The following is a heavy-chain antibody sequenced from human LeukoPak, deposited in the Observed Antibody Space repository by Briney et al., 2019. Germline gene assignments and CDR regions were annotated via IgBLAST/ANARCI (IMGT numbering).Heavy chain of an antibody. D-gene: IGHD5-12*01. CDR2: IDPSDSYT. V-gene: IGHV5-10-1*01. CDR1: GYSFTSYW. J-gene: IGHJ6*02. CDR3: ARHNGGYSDYYYGMDV. Sequence: GESLKISCKGSGYSFTSYWIIWVRQMPGKGLEWMGRIDPSDSYTNYSPSFQGHVTISSDKSISTAYLQWSRLKASDTAMYYCARHNGGYSDYYYGMDVWGQGTTVTVSS.